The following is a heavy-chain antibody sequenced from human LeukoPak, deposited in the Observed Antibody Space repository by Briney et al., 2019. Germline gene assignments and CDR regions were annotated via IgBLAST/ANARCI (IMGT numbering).Heavy chain of an antibody. CDR2: ISGSGGST. V-gene: IGHV3-23*01. CDR3: AKELADYYDSSGYPGKGAFDI. D-gene: IGHD3-22*01. Sequence: GGSLRLSCAASGFTFSSYAMSWVRQAPGKGLEWVSAISGSGGSTYYTDPVKGRFTISRDNSKNTLYLQMNSLRAEDTAVYYCAKELADYYDSSGYPGKGAFDIWGQGTMVTVSS. CDR1: GFTFSSYA. J-gene: IGHJ3*02.